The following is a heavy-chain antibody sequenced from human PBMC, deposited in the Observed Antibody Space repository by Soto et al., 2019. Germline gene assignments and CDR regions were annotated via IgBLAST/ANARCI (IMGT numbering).Heavy chain of an antibody. V-gene: IGHV1-69*01. Sequence: QVPLVQSGAEVKKPGSSVKVSCKASGGTFSSYAISWVRQAPGQGLEWMGGIIPIFGTANYAQKFQGRVTITADESTSTAYMELSSLRSEDTAVYYCAQNYYDSSGYDLYYYYGMDVWGQGTTVTVSS. CDR2: IIPIFGTA. D-gene: IGHD3-22*01. CDR3: AQNYYDSSGYDLYYYYGMDV. J-gene: IGHJ6*02. CDR1: GGTFSSYA.